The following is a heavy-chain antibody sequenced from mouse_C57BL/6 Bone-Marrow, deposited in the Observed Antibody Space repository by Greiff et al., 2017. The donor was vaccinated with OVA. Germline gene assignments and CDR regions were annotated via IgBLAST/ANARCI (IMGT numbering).Heavy chain of an antibody. V-gene: IGHV1-64*01. CDR1: GYTFTSYW. D-gene: IGHD1-1*01. Sequence: QVQLQQPGAELVKPGASVKLSCKASGYTFTSYWMHWVKQRPGQGLEWIGMIHPNSGSTNYNEKFKSKATLTVDKSSSTAYMQLSSLTSEDSAVYYCARSFYGSSSRWYFDVWGTGTTATVSS. CDR3: ARSFYGSSSRWYFDV. J-gene: IGHJ1*03. CDR2: IHPNSGST.